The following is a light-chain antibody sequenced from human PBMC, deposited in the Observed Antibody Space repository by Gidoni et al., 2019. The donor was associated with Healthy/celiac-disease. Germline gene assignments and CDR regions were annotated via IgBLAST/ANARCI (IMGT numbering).Light chain of an antibody. J-gene: IGKJ2*01. CDR3: MQALQTPYT. Sequence: DIVMTQSPLSLPFTPGEPASISCRSSQSLLHSNGYNYLDWYLQKPGQSPQLLIYLGSNRASGAHDRFSGSGSGTDFTLKISRVEAEDVGVYYCMQALQTPYTFGQGTKLEIK. CDR2: LGS. V-gene: IGKV2-28*01. CDR1: QSLLHSNGYNY.